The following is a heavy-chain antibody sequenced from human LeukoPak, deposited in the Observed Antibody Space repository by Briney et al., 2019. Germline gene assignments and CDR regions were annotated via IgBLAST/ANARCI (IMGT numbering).Heavy chain of an antibody. CDR1: GFTFSSYW. J-gene: IGHJ4*02. D-gene: IGHD3-22*01. CDR3: AREFPYYYDSSGYLYYFDY. CDR2: IKQDGSEK. V-gene: IGHV3-7*01. Sequence: GGSLRLSCAASGFTFSSYWMSWVRQAPGRGLEWVANIKQDGSEKYYVDSVKARFTISRDNAKNSLYLQMNSLRAEDTAVYYCAREFPYYYDSSGYLYYFDYWGQGTLVTVSS.